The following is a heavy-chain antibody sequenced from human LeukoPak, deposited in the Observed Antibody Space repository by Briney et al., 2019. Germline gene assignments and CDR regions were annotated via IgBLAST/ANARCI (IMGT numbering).Heavy chain of an antibody. CDR3: ARLPVDAFDI. CDR1: GFAFSSYA. D-gene: IGHD1-14*01. J-gene: IGHJ3*02. CDR2: ISSNGGNT. V-gene: IGHV3-64*01. Sequence: QPGRSLRLSCAASGFAFSSYAMYGVRQAPGKGLEHVSAISSNGGNTHYANSVKGRFTISRDNSKNTLYLQMGSLRAEDMAVYYCARLPVDAFDIWGQGTMVTVSS.